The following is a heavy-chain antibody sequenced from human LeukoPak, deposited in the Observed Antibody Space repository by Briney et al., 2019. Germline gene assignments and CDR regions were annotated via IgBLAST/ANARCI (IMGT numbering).Heavy chain of an antibody. D-gene: IGHD2-15*01. CDR1: GFTFSSHA. CDR2: ISDSGGDT. CDR3: TKRGAYGSGRSYFFEF. V-gene: IGHV3-23*01. Sequence: GGALRLSCAASGFTFSSHAMSWVGQARGKGLEWVSSISDSGGDTFYANSVKGRFAISRDNFKNTLYLQMNSLRAEDTAVYFCTKRGAYGSGRSYFFEFWGQGTPVTVSS. J-gene: IGHJ4*02.